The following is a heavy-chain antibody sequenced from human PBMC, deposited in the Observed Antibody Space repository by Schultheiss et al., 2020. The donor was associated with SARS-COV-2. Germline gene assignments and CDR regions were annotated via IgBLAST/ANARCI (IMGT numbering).Heavy chain of an antibody. V-gene: IGHV1-69*13. Sequence: SVKVSCKVSGGTFSSYAISWVRQAPGQGLEWMGGIIPIFVTANYAQKFQGRVTITADESTSTAYMELSSLRSEDTAVYYCARDIVLMSNYYYGMDVWGQGTTVTVSS. CDR1: GGTFSSYA. CDR2: IIPIFVTA. CDR3: ARDIVLMSNYYYGMDV. D-gene: IGHD2-8*01. J-gene: IGHJ6*02.